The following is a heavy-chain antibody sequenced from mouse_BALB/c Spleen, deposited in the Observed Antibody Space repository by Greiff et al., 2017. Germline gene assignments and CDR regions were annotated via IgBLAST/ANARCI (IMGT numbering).Heavy chain of an antibody. V-gene: IGHV5-12-1*01. J-gene: IGHJ3*01. CDR3: ARHGDYDEAWFAY. Sequence: EVMLVESGGGLVKPGGSLKLSCAASGFAFSSYDMSWVRQTPEKRLEWVAYISSGGGSTYYPDTVKGRFTISRDNAKNTLYLQMSSLKSEDTAMYYCARHGDYDEAWFAYWGQGTLVTVSA. CDR1: GFAFSSYD. D-gene: IGHD2-4*01. CDR2: ISSGGGST.